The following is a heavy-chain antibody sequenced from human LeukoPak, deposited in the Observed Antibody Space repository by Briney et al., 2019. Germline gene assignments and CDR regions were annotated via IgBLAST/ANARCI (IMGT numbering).Heavy chain of an antibody. CDR1: GGSISSYY. CDR2: IYYSGST. J-gene: IGHJ3*02. D-gene: IGHD5-18*01. CDR3: AREDTAMVRTAFDI. Sequence: KPSEPLSLTCTVSGGSISSYYWSWIRQPPGKGLEWIGYIYYSGSTDYNPSLKSRVTISVDTSKNQFSLKLSSVTAADTAVYFCAREDTAMVRTAFDIWGQGTMVTVSS. V-gene: IGHV4-59*01.